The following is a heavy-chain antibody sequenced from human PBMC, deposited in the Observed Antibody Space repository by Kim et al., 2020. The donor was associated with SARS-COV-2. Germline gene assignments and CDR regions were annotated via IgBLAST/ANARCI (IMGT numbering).Heavy chain of an antibody. D-gene: IGHD3-22*01. CDR2: ISSDGTNT. CDR1: GFTFSHFW. V-gene: IGHV3-74*01. Sequence: GGSLRLSCAASGFTFSHFWMYWVRQVPGEGLVWVSCISSDGTNTNYADSVKARFTISRDNAKNILYLQMNSLRAEDSAVYFCARDNYDSDGYYLGARMDVWGQGTTVTVSS. CDR3: ARDNYDSDGYYLGARMDV. J-gene: IGHJ6*02.